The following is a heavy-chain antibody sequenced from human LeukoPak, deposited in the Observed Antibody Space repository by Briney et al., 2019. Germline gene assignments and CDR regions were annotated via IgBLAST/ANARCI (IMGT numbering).Heavy chain of an antibody. V-gene: IGHV1-46*01. J-gene: IGHJ3*02. CDR2: INPSDGST. CDR1: GYTFTSYY. CDR3: ARDLRPIYQQMVRGPGAFDI. D-gene: IGHD3-10*01. Sequence: ASVKVSCKASGYTFTSYYMHWVRQAPGQGLEWMGIINPSDGSTTYAQKFQGRVTMTRDMATGTVYMELSSLRSEDTAVYYCARDLRPIYQQMVRGPGAFDIWGQGTMVTVSS.